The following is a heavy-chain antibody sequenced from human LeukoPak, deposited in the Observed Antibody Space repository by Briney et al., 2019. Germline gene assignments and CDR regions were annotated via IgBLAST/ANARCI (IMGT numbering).Heavy chain of an antibody. J-gene: IGHJ4*02. Sequence: GASVKVSCKASGGTFSSYAISWVRQAPGQGLEWMGGIIPLFGTANYAQKFLGRVIITADESTSTTYMYLNSPKSDDTAVYYCAREWAGYGSGSYYYYWGQGTLVTVSS. CDR2: IIPLFGTA. CDR1: GGTFSSYA. V-gene: IGHV1-69*13. CDR3: AREWAGYGSGSYYYY. D-gene: IGHD3-10*01.